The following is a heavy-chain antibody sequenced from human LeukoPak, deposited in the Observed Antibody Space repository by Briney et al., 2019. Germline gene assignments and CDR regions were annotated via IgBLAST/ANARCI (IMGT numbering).Heavy chain of an antibody. Sequence: PGRSLRLSCAASGFPFTSYGIHWVRQAPGKGLEWVVFVSYDGSSQYYADSVKGRFTISRDNSKNTLYLQMNSLRAEDTAVYYCAYTNNLKYWGQGTLVTVSS. CDR3: AYTNNLKY. D-gene: IGHD3-16*01. J-gene: IGHJ4*02. V-gene: IGHV3-30-3*01. CDR1: GFPFTSYG. CDR2: VSYDGSSQ.